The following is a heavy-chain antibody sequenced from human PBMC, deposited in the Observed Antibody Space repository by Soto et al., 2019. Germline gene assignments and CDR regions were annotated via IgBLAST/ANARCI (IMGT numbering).Heavy chain of an antibody. J-gene: IGHJ4*02. D-gene: IGHD5-12*01. Sequence: PSETLSLTCTVSGGSITTYYWSWIRQSPGKGLEWIGYIFYSGSPNYNPSLKSRVTISVDTSQNQISLKLSSVTAADTAVHYCASDRDGFNSWGRGTLVTVSS. CDR2: IFYSGSP. V-gene: IGHV4-59*01. CDR3: ASDRDGFNS. CDR1: GGSITTYY.